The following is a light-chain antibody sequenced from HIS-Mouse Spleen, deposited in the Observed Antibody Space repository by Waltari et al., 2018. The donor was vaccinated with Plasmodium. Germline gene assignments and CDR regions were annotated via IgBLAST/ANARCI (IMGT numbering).Light chain of an antibody. V-gene: IGLV2-11*01. J-gene: IGLJ2*01. Sequence: QSALPPPRPVSGSPGPSVTIPCTATTRDVGVSNYVSWDQQHPAKAPKLMIYDVSKRPSGVPDRFSGSKSGNTASLTISGLQAEDEADYYCCSYAGSYTWVFGGGTKLTVL. CDR1: TRDVGVSNY. CDR2: DVS. CDR3: CSYAGSYTWV.